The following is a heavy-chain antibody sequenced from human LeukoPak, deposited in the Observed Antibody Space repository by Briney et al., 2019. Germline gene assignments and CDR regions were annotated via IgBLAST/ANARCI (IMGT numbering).Heavy chain of an antibody. Sequence: SETLSLTCTVSGGSVSNADYYWSWIRHPPGKTLEWIGYIYHTGSNNYKYSLKSRVTISLDTSKNQFSLKLSSVTAADTAVYYCARDDAFDIWGQGTMVTVSS. CDR3: ARDDAFDI. CDR1: GGSVSNADYY. J-gene: IGHJ3*02. CDR2: IYHTGSN. V-gene: IGHV4-61*08.